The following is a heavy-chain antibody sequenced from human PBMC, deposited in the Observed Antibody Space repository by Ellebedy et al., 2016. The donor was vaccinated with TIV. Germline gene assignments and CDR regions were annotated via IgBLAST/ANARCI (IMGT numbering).Heavy chain of an antibody. V-gene: IGHV3-20*04. D-gene: IGHD5/OR15-5a*01. CDR2: INWNGGST. J-gene: IGHJ4*02. CDR3: ARVSCERCPRLYYFDY. Sequence: GESLKISCAASGFTFDDYGMSWVRQAPGKGLEWVSGINWNGGSTGYADSVKGRFTISRDNAKNSLYLQMNSLRAEDTALYYCARVSCERCPRLYYFDYWGQGTLVTVSS. CDR1: GFTFDDYG.